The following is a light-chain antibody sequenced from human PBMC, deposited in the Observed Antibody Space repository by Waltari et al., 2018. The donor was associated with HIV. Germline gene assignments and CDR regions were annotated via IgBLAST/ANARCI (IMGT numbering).Light chain of an antibody. CDR2: EVS. J-gene: IGLJ3*02. CDR3: CSYAGSSTWV. Sequence: QSALTQPASVSGSPGQSITISCTGTSSDVGSYTLVSWYQQHPGKAPKLMIYEVSKRPSVVSNRFSGSKSGNTASLTISGLQAEDEADYYCCSYAGSSTWVFGGGTKLTVL. V-gene: IGLV2-23*02. CDR1: SSDVGSYTL.